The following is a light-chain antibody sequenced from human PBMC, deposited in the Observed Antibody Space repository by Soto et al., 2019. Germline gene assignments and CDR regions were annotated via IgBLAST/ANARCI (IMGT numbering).Light chain of an antibody. CDR1: QSISSY. V-gene: IGKV1-39*01. CDR2: AAS. CDR3: QQSISAPLT. J-gene: IGKJ4*01. Sequence: DIQMTQSQSSLSASGGDRVTITCRASQSISSYLNWYQQKPGKAPKLLIYAASSLQSGVPSRFSGSGSGTDFTLTIAGLQPEDSSSYFCQQSISAPLTFGGGNTVEIK.